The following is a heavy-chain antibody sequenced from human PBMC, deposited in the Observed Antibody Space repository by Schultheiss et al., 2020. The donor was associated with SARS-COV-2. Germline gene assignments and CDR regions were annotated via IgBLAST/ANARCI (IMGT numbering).Heavy chain of an antibody. D-gene: IGHD3-22*01. CDR2: IKSKTDGGTT. CDR3: TTIFGNYYDSSGYYFDY. J-gene: IGHJ4*02. Sequence: GESLKISCAASGFTFSSYSMNWVRQAPGKGLEWVGRIKSKTDGGTTDYAAPVKGRFTISRDDSKNTLYLQMNSLKTEDTAVYYCTTIFGNYYDSSGYYFDYWGQGTLVTVSS. V-gene: IGHV3-15*01. CDR1: GFTFSSYS.